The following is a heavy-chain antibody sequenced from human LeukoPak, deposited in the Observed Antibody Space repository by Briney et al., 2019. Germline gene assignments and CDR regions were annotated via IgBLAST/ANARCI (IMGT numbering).Heavy chain of an antibody. CDR1: GFTFSSYW. Sequence: GGSLRLSCAASGFTFSSYWMSWVRQAPGKGLEWVANIKQDGSDKNYVDSVKGRFTISRDNAKNSLYLQMNNLRAEDTAVYYCARGNLMPGYSSGWYADYWGQGTLVTVSS. V-gene: IGHV3-7*01. CDR2: IKQDGSDK. CDR3: ARGNLMPGYSSGWYADY. D-gene: IGHD6-19*01. J-gene: IGHJ4*02.